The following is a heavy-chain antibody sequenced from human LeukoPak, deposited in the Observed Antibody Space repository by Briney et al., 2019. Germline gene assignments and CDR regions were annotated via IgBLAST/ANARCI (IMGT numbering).Heavy chain of an antibody. D-gene: IGHD2-2*01. CDR2: IYYSGST. Sequence: PLETLSLTCTVSGGSISSGGYYWSWIRQHPGKGLEWIGYIYYSGSTYYNPSLKSRVTISVDTSKNQFSLKLSSVTAADTAVYYCARVGGEYCSSTSCPTEHYFDYWGQGTLVTVSS. CDR1: GGSISSGGYY. CDR3: ARVGGEYCSSTSCPTEHYFDY. V-gene: IGHV4-31*03. J-gene: IGHJ4*02.